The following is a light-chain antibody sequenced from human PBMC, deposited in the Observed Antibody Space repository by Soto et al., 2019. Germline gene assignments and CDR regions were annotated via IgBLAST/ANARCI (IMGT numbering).Light chain of an antibody. CDR3: QQYYSTPLT. Sequence: DIVMTQSPDSLAVSLGERATINCKSSQSVLYSSNNKNYLAWYQQNPGQPAKLLIYWASTRESGVPDRFSGSGSGTDFTLTSSSLQAEDVAVYYCQQYYSTPLTFGGGTKVEIK. CDR2: WAS. J-gene: IGKJ4*01. CDR1: QSVLYSSNNKNY. V-gene: IGKV4-1*01.